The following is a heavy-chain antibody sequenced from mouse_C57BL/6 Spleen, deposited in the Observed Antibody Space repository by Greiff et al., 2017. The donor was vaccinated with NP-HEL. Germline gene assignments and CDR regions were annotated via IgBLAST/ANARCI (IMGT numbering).Heavy chain of an antibody. V-gene: IGHV1-52*01. Sequence: VQLQQPGAELVRPGSSVKLSCKASGYTFTSYWMHWVKQRPIQGLEWIGNIDPSDSETHYNQKFKDKATLTVDKSSSTAYMQLSSLTSEDSAVYYCARGSYYGNYVAYWGQGTLVTVSA. D-gene: IGHD2-1*01. CDR1: GYTFTSYW. J-gene: IGHJ3*01. CDR3: ARGSYYGNYVAY. CDR2: IDPSDSET.